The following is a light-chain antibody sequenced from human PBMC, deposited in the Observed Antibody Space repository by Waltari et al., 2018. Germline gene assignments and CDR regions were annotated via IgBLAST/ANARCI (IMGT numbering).Light chain of an antibody. CDR3: QQYNNWPPLT. V-gene: IGKV3-15*01. CDR2: GAS. CDR1: QSVSSN. Sequence: EIVMTQSPATLSVSPGERATLSCRARQSVSSNLAWSQQKPGQAPRLLIYGASTRATGIPARFSGSGSGTEFTLTISSLQSEDFAVYYCQQYNNWPPLTFGGGTKVEIK. J-gene: IGKJ4*01.